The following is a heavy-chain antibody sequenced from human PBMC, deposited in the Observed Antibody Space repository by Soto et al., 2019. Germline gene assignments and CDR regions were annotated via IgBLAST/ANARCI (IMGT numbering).Heavy chain of an antibody. Sequence: PGGSLRLSCAASGFTFSSYAMHWVRQAPGKGLEGVALISYDGSDKDYADSVKGRFTISRDNSRNTLFLQMNSLRADDTAVYYCARDYYKYYDSSGYYRSPAYWGEGTLVTVSS. CDR1: GFTFSSYA. CDR2: ISYDGSDK. D-gene: IGHD3-22*01. V-gene: IGHV3-30-3*01. J-gene: IGHJ4*02. CDR3: ARDYYKYYDSSGYYRSPAY.